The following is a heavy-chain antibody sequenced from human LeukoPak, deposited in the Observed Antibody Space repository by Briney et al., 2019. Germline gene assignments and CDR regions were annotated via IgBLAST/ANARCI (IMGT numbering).Heavy chain of an antibody. J-gene: IGHJ4*02. Sequence: GSLRLSCAASGFTFSSYAMHWVRQAPGKGLEWVAVISYDGSNKYYADSVKGRFTISRDNSKNTLYLQMNSLRAEDTAVYYCARDRYSSGYYLDYWGQGTLVTVSS. D-gene: IGHD3-22*01. CDR3: ARDRYSSGYYLDY. CDR2: ISYDGSNK. V-gene: IGHV3-30-3*01. CDR1: GFTFSSYA.